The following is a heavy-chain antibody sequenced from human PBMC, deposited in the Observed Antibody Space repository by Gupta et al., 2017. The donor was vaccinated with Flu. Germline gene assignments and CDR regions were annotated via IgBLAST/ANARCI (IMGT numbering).Heavy chain of an antibody. V-gene: IGHV4-39*01. J-gene: IGHJ4*02. Sequence: SGSTCYNPSRKSRLTMSVDTPKNQFSLKLTSGIPADTAVYYCARHEPYYYGSAYFDYCGQGTLVTVSS. CDR2: SGST. CDR3: ARHEPYYYGSAYFDY. D-gene: IGHD3-22*01.